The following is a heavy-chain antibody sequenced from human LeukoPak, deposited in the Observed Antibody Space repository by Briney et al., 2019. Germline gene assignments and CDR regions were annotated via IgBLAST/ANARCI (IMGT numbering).Heavy chain of an antibody. V-gene: IGHV1-8*01. J-gene: IGHJ6*02. Sequence: ASVKVSCKASGYTFTSYDFNWVRQASGQGLEWMGWMNPSGGNTGYAQKFQGRVTMTRNTSISTAYMELSSLRSEDTAVYYCARGLYFGSGTSIIHYYAMDVWGQGATVTVSS. CDR2: MNPSGGNT. CDR3: ARGLYFGSGTSIIHYYAMDV. CDR1: GYTFTSYD. D-gene: IGHD3-10*01.